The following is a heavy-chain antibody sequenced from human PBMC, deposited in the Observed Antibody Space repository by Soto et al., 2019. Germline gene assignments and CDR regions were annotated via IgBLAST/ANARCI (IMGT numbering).Heavy chain of an antibody. CDR1: GFTFTNYG. D-gene: IGHD6-19*01. J-gene: IGHJ4*02. CDR3: AREDSIIIPAVADF. CDR2: VSKSDYT. Sequence: GGSLRLSCAVSGFTFTNYGINWVRQAPGKGLEWVSSVSKSDYTYYSDSVKGRFTISRDNAKNSVSLQMNNLTAEDTAVYYCAREDSIIIPAVADFWGQGTLVTVPS. V-gene: IGHV3-21*01.